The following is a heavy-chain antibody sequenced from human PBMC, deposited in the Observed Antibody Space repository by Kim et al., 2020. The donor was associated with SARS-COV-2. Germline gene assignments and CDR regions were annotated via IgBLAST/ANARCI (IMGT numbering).Heavy chain of an antibody. CDR3: ATYAPYSGWSFDY. D-gene: IGHD6-19*01. J-gene: IGHJ4*02. Sequence: YYADSVKGLFPISRDNSNNTLYLQMNSVRADDTAVYYCATYAPYSGWSFDYWGLGTLVTVSS. V-gene: IGHV3-33*01.